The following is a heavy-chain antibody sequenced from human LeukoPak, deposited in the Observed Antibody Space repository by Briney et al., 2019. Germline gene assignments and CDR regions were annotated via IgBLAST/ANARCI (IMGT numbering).Heavy chain of an antibody. CDR1: GFTVSSNY. J-gene: IGHJ4*02. CDR3: ARVGDYYDSSGYIDY. Sequence: PGGSLRLSCAASGFTVSSNYMSWVRQAPGKGLEWVSVIYSGGSTYYADSVKGRFTISRDNSKNTLYLQMNSLRAEDTAVYYCARVGDYYDSSGYIDYWGQGTLVTVSS. V-gene: IGHV3-66*01. D-gene: IGHD3-22*01. CDR2: IYSGGST.